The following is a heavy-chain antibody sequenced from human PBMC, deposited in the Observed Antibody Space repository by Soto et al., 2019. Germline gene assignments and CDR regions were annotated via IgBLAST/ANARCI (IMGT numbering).Heavy chain of an antibody. J-gene: IGHJ4*02. D-gene: IGHD6-13*01. V-gene: IGHV4-4*02. CDR2: IYHSGIT. CDR1: DGSISSNNW. CDR3: VRAFQRSSWPFDY. Sequence: QVQLQESGPGLVKPSGALSLTCAVSDGSISSNNWWGWVRQPPGEGLGGIGEIYHSGITNYNPSLKSRVTISVDKSKNQLSLKLNSVTAADTAMYYCVRAFQRSSWPFDYWGQGTLVTVSS.